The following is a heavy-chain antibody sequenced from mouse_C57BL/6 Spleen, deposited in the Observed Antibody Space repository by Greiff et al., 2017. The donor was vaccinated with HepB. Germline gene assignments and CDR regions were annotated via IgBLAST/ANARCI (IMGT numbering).Heavy chain of an antibody. D-gene: IGHD2-2*01. CDR1: GYTFTDYN. V-gene: IGHV1-22*01. Sequence: VQLQQSGPELVKPGASVKMSCKASGYTFTDYNMHWVKQSHGKSLEWIGYINPNNGGTSYNQKFKGKATLTVNKSSSTAYMELRSLTSKDSAVYYCARGAHGVTTSKGAMDYWGQGTSVTVSS. CDR2: INPNNGGT. J-gene: IGHJ4*01. CDR3: ARGAHGVTTSKGAMDY.